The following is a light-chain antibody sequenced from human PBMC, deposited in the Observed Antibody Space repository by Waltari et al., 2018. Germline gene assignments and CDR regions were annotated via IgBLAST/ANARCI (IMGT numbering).Light chain of an antibody. CDR2: KAN. CDR3: ALYMGSGIWV. V-gene: IGLV8-61*01. CDR1: SGSLSTTSY. Sequence: QTVVTQEPSLSVSPGGTVTLTCALSSGSLSTTSYATWYQQTPGQAPRTLLYKANARSSWVPDRFSGSILGNTAALTITGAQADDESDDYCALYMGSGIWVFGGGTRLTVL. J-gene: IGLJ3*02.